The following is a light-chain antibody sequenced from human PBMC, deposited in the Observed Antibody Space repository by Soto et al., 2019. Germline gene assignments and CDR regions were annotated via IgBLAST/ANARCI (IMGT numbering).Light chain of an antibody. Sequence: EIVLTQSPGTLSLSPGERATLSCRASQSVSSSFLAWYQQKPGQAPRLLIYGASSSATGIPDRFSGSGSGTDFTLASSRLEPEYVAVYYCQQYGSSPLTCGGGTKVEIK. CDR3: QQYGSSPLT. CDR1: QSVSSSF. CDR2: GAS. J-gene: IGKJ4*02. V-gene: IGKV3-20*01.